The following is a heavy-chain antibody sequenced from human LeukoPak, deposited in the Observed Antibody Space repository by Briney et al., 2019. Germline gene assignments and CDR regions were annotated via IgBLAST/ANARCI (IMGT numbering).Heavy chain of an antibody. D-gene: IGHD6-6*01. J-gene: IGHJ4*02. CDR2: IYYSGTT. CDR1: GGSISTYY. CDR3: ARWASSSSLFDS. V-gene: IGHV4-59*01. Sequence: SETLSLTCTVSGGSISTYYWSGIRQPPGKGLEWIGYIYYSGTTYYNPSLKSRVTISVDTSKNHFSLKMRSVTAADTAVYYCARWASSSSLFDSWGQGTLVTVSS.